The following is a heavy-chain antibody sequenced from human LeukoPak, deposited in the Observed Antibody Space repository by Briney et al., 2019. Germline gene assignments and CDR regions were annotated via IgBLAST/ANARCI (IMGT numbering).Heavy chain of an antibody. CDR2: ICGGAGST. CDR3: VRSYQRNYFDY. D-gene: IGHD2-2*01. Sequence: GGSQTLFCEASGFTFSAYAKTWVRQAPGKGLEWVSGICGGAGSTYYADSVKGRFTISRDNTKNTLFLQMNSLRAEDTAVYFCVRSYQRNYFDYWGQETLVTVSS. J-gene: IGHJ4*02. CDR1: GFTFSAYA. V-gene: IGHV3-23*01.